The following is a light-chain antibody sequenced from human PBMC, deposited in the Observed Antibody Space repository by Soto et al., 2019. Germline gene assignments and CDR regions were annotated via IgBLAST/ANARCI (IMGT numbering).Light chain of an antibody. CDR1: ENVYSY. V-gene: IGKV3-11*01. CDR3: QQRSDWPRT. Sequence: PGERATLSCRASENVYSYLAWYRQAPGQPPSLLIYDASNRAAGVPARFSGSGSGTDFTLTISSLEPEDFAVYYCQQRSDWPRTFGQGTKVDIK. CDR2: DAS. J-gene: IGKJ1*01.